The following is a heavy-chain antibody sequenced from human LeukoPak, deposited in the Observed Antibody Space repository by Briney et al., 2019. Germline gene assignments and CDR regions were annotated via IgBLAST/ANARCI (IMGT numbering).Heavy chain of an antibody. V-gene: IGHV1-69*13. CDR3: VGGRVVVTAVGYFDL. CDR1: GGTFSSYA. CDR2: IIPIFGTA. D-gene: IGHD2-21*02. J-gene: IGHJ2*01. Sequence: SVKVSCKASGGTFSSYAISWVRQAPGQGLEWMGGIIPIFGTANYAQKFQGRVTITADESTSTAYMELSSLRSEDTAVYYCVGGRVVVTAVGYFDLWGRGTLVTVSS.